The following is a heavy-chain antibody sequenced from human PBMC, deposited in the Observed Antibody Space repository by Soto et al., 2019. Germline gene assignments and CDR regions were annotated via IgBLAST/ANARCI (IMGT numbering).Heavy chain of an antibody. V-gene: IGHV4-38-2*01. Sequence: PSETLSLTCAVSGFTFSSYAIIWVRQAPGRGLEWIGRTYDGGSTYSNPSLRSRVSISVDTSKTQFSLDLSSVTAADTAVYYCARGPSGDKVDYWGQGALVTVSS. D-gene: IGHD7-27*01. CDR1: GFTFSSYA. CDR3: ARGPSGDKVDY. CDR2: TYDGGST. J-gene: IGHJ4*02.